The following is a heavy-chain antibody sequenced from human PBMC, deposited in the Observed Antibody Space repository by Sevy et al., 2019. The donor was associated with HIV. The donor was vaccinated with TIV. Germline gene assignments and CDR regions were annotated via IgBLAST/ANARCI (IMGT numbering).Heavy chain of an antibody. CDR2: FIPMFDTT. V-gene: IGHV1-69*13. J-gene: IGHJ6*02. CDR1: GGTFINYA. CDR3: ASSYFDSSGYSPLFYYGMDV. Sequence: ASVKVSCKASGGTFINYAVTWVRQAPGQGLEWMGGFIPMFDTTNSAQKFQGRVRLTADGSTSTAYMELSSLRSEETAVYYCASSYFDSSGYSPLFYYGMDVWGQGTTVTVSS. D-gene: IGHD3-22*01.